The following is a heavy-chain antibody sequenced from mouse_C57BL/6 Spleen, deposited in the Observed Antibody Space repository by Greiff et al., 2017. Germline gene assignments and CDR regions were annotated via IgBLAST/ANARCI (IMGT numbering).Heavy chain of an antibody. CDR3: AREGLDGNYGFDY. J-gene: IGHJ2*01. Sequence: EVQLQQSGPELVKPGASVKISCKASGYTFTDYYMNWVKQSHGKSLEWIGDINPNNGGTSYNQKFKGKATLTVDKSSSTAYMELRSLTSEDSAVYYCAREGLDGNYGFDYWGQGTTLTVSS. CDR1: GYTFTDYY. D-gene: IGHD2-1*01. CDR2: INPNNGGT. V-gene: IGHV1-26*01.